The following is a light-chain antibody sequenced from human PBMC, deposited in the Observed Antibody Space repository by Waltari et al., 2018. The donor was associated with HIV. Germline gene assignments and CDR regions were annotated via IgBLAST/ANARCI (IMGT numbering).Light chain of an antibody. CDR1: TCDVGGYNY. CDR2: DVS. Sequence: QSPLTQPRSVSGSPGQSVPISCTGTTCDVGGYNYVSWYQQHPGKAPKLVIYDVSKRPSGVPDRFSGSKSANTASLTISGLQAEDEADYYCCSYAGSYTYVFGTGTKVTVL. CDR3: CSYAGSYTYV. J-gene: IGLJ1*01. V-gene: IGLV2-11*01.